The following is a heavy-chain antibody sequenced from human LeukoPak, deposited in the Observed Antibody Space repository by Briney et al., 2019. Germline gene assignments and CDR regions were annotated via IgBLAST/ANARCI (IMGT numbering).Heavy chain of an antibody. J-gene: IGHJ4*02. CDR3: ARHLMVVVGATIDY. CDR2: IYYSGST. CDR1: GDSITSSSYY. D-gene: IGHD1-26*01. V-gene: IGHV4-39*01. Sequence: PSETLSLTCTVSGDSITSSSYYWGWIRQPPGKGLEWIGSIYYSGSTYYNPSLKSRVTISVDTSKNQFPLKLSSVTAADTAVYYCARHLMVVVGATIDYWGQGTLVTVSS.